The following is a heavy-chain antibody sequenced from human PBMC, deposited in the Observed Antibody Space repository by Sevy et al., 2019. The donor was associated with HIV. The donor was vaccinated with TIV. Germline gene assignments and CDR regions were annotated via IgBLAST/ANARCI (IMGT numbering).Heavy chain of an antibody. V-gene: IGHV3-21*01. D-gene: IGHD4-17*01. J-gene: IGHJ4*02. CDR3: ARDAVRSHGDVGGDY. CDR2: ISSSSSYI. Sequence: GGSLRLSCAASGFTFSSYSMNWVRRAPGKGLEWVSSISSSSSYIYYADSVKGRFTISRDNAKNSLYLQMNSLRAEDTAVYYCARDAVRSHGDVGGDYWGQGTLVTVSS. CDR1: GFTFSSYS.